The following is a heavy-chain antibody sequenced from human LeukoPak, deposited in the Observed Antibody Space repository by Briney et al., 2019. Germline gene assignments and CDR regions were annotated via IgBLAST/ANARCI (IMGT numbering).Heavy chain of an antibody. CDR2: FDPEDGET. CDR3: ATNPGCSGGSCYPYYYYGMDV. V-gene: IGHV1-24*01. D-gene: IGHD2-15*01. Sequence: GASVKVSCKASGGTFSSYAISWVRQAPGRGLEWMGGFDPEDGETIYAQKFQGRVTMTEDTSTDTAYMELSSLRSEDTAVYYCATNPGCSGGSCYPYYYYGMDVWGQGTTVTVSS. J-gene: IGHJ6*02. CDR1: GGTFSSYA.